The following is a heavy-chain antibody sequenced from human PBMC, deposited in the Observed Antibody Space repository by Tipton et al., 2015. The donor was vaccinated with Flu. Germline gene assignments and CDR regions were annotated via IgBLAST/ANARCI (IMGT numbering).Heavy chain of an antibody. D-gene: IGHD3-10*01. CDR3: AREAAPTPGAGYQYES. Sequence: LRLSCTVSGDSISNYYWGWIRQPAGKGLQWIGRIYTSGSTDYNPSLKGRVTMPVDTSRNQFSLRLSSVTAADTAVYFCAREAAPTPGAGYQYESWGQGKLVTVSS. CDR2: IYTSGST. CDR1: GDSISNYY. V-gene: IGHV4-4*07. J-gene: IGHJ5*02.